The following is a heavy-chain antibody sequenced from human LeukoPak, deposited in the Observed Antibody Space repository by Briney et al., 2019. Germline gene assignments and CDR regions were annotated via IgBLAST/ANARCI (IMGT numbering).Heavy chain of an antibody. J-gene: IGHJ6*02. CDR3: ATWAFYHDLDV. V-gene: IGHV3-43*02. CDR1: GMNFERYA. D-gene: IGHD1-26*01. CDR2: ISADGKA. Sequence: GGSLRLSCAASGMNFERYAMHWVRQRPGKGLEWVGVISADGKADHADAVKGRFTVSRDNSKDSLSLQMSSLRDEDTALYYCATWAFYHDLDVWGQGTTVIV.